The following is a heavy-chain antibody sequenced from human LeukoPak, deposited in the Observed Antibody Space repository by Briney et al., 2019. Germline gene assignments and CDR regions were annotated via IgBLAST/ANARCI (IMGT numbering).Heavy chain of an antibody. CDR1: GGSISSYY. CDR3: ARVGYCSGGSCSREVDY. V-gene: IGHV4-59*01. Sequence: SETLSLTCTVSGGSISSYYWSWIRQPPGKGLEWIGYIYYSGSTNYNPSLKSRVTISVDTSKNQFSLKPSSVTAADTAVYYCARVGYCSGGSCSREVDYWGQGTLVTVSS. D-gene: IGHD2-15*01. CDR2: IYYSGST. J-gene: IGHJ4*02.